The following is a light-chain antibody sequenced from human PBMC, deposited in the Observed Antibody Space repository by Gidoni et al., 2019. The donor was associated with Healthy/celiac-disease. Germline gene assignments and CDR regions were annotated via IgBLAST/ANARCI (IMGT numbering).Light chain of an antibody. V-gene: IGLV1-44*01. CDR1: SSNIGSNT. CDR2: SNN. J-gene: IGLJ3*02. Sequence: QSVLTQPPSASGTPGQRGTISCSGSSSNIGSNTVNWYQQLPGTAPKLIIYSNNQRPSGVPYRFSGSKSGTSASLAISGLQSEDEADYYCAAWDDSLKGVFGGGTKLTVL. CDR3: AAWDDSLKGV.